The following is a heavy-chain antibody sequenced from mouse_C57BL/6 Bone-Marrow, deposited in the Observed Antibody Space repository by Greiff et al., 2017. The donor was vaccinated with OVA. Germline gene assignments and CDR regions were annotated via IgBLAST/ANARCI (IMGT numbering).Heavy chain of an antibody. Sequence: QVQLQQSGPELVKPGASVKISCKASGYAFSSSWMNWVKQRPGTGLAWIGRLYPGDGDTNYNGKFKGKATLTADKSSSTAYMQLSSLTSEDSAVYFCARWVDYWGQGTSVTVSS. J-gene: IGHJ4*01. CDR3: ARWVDY. V-gene: IGHV1-82*01. CDR1: GYAFSSSW. CDR2: LYPGDGDT.